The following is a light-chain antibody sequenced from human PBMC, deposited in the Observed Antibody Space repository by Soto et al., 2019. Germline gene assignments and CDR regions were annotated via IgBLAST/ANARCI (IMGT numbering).Light chain of an antibody. CDR3: QQYGNSPRYS. CDR1: QSVSSNY. J-gene: IGKJ2*03. Sequence: EIVLTQSPGTLSLSLGERATLSCRASQSVSSNYLAWYQQKPGQDPRLLIYATSSRATGIPDRFSGSGSGTDFTLTISRLEPEDFAVYYCQQYGNSPRYSFGQGTKREIK. CDR2: ATS. V-gene: IGKV3-20*01.